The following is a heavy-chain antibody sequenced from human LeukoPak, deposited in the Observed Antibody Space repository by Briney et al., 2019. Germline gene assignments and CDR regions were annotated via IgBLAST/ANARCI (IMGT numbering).Heavy chain of an antibody. CDR1: GYSFTSYY. J-gene: IGHJ3*02. V-gene: IGHV5-51*01. Sequence: GESLKISCKGSGYSFTSYYIDWVRQMPGKGLEWMGVIFPGDSDTRYSPSFQGQVTISADKSISTAYLQWSSLKASDTAMYYCARPRIVGTLGAFDIWGHGTMVTVSS. D-gene: IGHD1-26*01. CDR2: IFPGDSDT. CDR3: ARPRIVGTLGAFDI.